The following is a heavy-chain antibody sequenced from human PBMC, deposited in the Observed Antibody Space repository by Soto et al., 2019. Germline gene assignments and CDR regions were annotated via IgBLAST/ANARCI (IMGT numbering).Heavy chain of an antibody. CDR2: INPKSGVT. D-gene: IGHD2-2*01. CDR1: GYSFTGFY. J-gene: IGHJ3*01. Sequence: QVQLVQSGAEVKKPGASVRVSCKAAGYSFTGFYLHWMRQAPGQGLEWMGWINPKSGVTKYAEKFQGRVTMTRDTSINTAYMELSRLTSDDTAVYYCARMCSHTGCLWDAFDLWGQGTMVTVSS. CDR3: ARMCSHTGCLWDAFDL. V-gene: IGHV1-2*02.